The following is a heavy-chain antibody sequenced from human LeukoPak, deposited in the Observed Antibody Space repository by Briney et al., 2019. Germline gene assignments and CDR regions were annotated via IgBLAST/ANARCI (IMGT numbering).Heavy chain of an antibody. V-gene: IGHV3-74*01. CDR1: GFTFSSYW. J-gene: IGHJ5*02. CDR2: INNDGSRI. D-gene: IGHD4-23*01. CDR3: ARALRWYKEGFDP. Sequence: PGGSLRLSCAASGFTFSSYWMQWVRQASGKGLVWVSRINNDGSRISYADSVKGRFTISRDNAKNTLYLQMNSLRAEDTAVYYCARALRWYKEGFDPWGQGTLVTVSS.